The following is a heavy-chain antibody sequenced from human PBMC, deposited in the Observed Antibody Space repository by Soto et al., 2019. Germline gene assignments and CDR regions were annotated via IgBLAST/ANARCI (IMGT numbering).Heavy chain of an antibody. CDR3: VKGDFGVDY. J-gene: IGHJ4*02. CDR2: ISGSGGST. V-gene: IGHV3-23*01. Sequence: EVQLLESGGGLVQPGGSLRLSCAASGFTFSSYAMNWVRQAPGKGLEWVSAISGSGGSTYYAVSLKGRFTIFRDNSKDTLYLQMNSLRADDTAVYYCVKGDFGVDYWGQGTLVTVSS. CDR1: GFTFSSYA. D-gene: IGHD3-3*01.